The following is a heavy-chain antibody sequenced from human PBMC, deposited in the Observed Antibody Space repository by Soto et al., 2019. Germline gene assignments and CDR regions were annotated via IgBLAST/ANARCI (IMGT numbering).Heavy chain of an antibody. V-gene: IGHV1-69*13. CDR1: GGTFSSYA. J-gene: IGHJ6*03. D-gene: IGHD5-12*01. CDR2: IIPIFGTA. Sequence: SVKVSCKASGGTFSSYAISWVRQAPGQGLEWMGGIIPIFGTANYAQKFQGRVTITADASTSTAYMELSSLRSDDTAVYYCARAGVATIGRSYYYYMDVWGKGTTVTVSS. CDR3: ARAGVATIGRSYYYYMDV.